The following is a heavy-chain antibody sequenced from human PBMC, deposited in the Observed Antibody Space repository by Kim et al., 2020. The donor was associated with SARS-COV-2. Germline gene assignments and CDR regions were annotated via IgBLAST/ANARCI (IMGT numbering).Heavy chain of an antibody. V-gene: IGHV4-39*01. CDR2: IYYSGST. J-gene: IGHJ4*02. CDR1: GGSISSSSYY. CDR3: ASLRTAAPDY. D-gene: IGHD2-2*01. Sequence: SETLSLTCTVSGGSISSSSYYWGWIRQPPGKGLEWIGSIYYSGSTYYNPSLKSRVTISVDTSKNQFSLKLSSVTAADTAVYYCASLRTAAPDYWGQGTLVTVSS.